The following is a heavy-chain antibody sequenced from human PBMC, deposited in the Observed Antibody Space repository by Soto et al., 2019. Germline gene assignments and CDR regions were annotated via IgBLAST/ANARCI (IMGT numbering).Heavy chain of an antibody. J-gene: IGHJ5*02. CDR3: VSSTLDGVLTWFDP. Sequence: QVQLQESGPGLVKPSETLSLTCTVSGGSISSYYWSWIRQPPGKGLEWIGYIYYSGGTNYNPSLRRRVTIPVDTSKNMFSLTLSSVTAADKALYYCVSSTLDGVLTWFDPWGQGTLVTVSS. CDR2: IYYSGGT. V-gene: IGHV4-59*08. D-gene: IGHD4-17*01. CDR1: GGSISSYY.